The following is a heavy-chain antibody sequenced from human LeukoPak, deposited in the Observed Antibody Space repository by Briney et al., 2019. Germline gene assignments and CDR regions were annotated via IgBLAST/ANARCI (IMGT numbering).Heavy chain of an antibody. V-gene: IGHV3-23*01. Sequence: PGGSLRLSCAASGFTFSSYAMSWVRQAPGKGLEWVSAISGSGGSTYYADSVKGRFTISRDNSKNTLYLQMNSLSAEDTAVYYCAKDLQWELLFCFDYWGQGTLVTVSS. CDR1: GFTFSSYA. CDR2: ISGSGGST. CDR3: AKDLQWELLFCFDY. J-gene: IGHJ4*02. D-gene: IGHD1-26*01.